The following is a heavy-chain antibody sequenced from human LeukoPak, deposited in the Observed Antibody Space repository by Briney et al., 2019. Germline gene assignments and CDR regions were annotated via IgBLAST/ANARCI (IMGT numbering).Heavy chain of an antibody. CDR1: GGSISSYY. D-gene: IGHD1-26*01. J-gene: IGHJ3*02. CDR2: IYYSGST. CDR3: AGVVGATPWDAFDI. V-gene: IGHV4-59*01. Sequence: SETLSLTCTVSGGSISSYYWSWIRQPPGKGLEWIGYIYYSGSTNYNPSLKSRVTISVDTSKNQFSLKLSSVTAADTAVYHCAGVVGATPWDAFDIWGQGTMVTVSS.